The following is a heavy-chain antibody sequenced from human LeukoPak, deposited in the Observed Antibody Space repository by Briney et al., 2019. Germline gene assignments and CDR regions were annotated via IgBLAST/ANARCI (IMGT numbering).Heavy chain of an antibody. D-gene: IGHD5-18*01. CDR2: IGNTET. V-gene: IGHV3-23*01. J-gene: IGHJ4*02. CDR1: GFPFETNA. Sequence: GGSLRLSCATSGFPFETNAMSWVRQAPGKGLEWVTTIGNTETFYADSVTGRFTISRDNSKNTVNLQMNRLRVEDTAIYYCAKDWIQFNRVFDCFDSWGQGTLVTVSS. CDR3: AKDWIQFNRVFDCFDS.